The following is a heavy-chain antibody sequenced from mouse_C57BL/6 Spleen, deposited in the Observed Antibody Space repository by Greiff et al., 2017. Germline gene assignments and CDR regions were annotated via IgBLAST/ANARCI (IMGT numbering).Heavy chain of an antibody. V-gene: IGHV1-81*01. CDR3: ARGEPHWYFDV. CDR2: IYPRSGNT. J-gene: IGHJ1*03. Sequence: VQLQESGAELARPGASVKLSCKASGYTFTSYGISWVKQRTGQGLEWIGEIYPRSGNTYYNEKFKGKATLTADKSSSTAYMELRSLTSEDSAVYFCARGEPHWYFDVWVTGTTVTVSS. CDR1: GYTFTSYG.